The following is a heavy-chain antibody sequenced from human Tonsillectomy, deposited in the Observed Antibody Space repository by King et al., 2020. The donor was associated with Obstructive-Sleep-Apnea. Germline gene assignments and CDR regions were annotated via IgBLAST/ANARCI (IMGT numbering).Heavy chain of an antibody. Sequence: VQLVESGGGLVQPGRSLRLSFSAAVFTFDDYAIHWVRQAPGEGLGLGSGFSWDSGSIGYAGSVKGRFSISRDNAKNSLYLQMKSLRAEDTALYYCAKSAGAATNWYFDLWGRGTLVTVSS. CDR1: VFTFDDYA. CDR3: AKSAGAATNWYFDL. V-gene: IGHV3-9*01. J-gene: IGHJ2*01. D-gene: IGHD6-13*01. CDR2: FSWDSGSI.